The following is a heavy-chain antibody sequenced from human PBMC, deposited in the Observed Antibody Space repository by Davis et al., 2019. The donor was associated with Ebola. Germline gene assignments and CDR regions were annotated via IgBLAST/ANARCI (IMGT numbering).Heavy chain of an antibody. CDR2: IYHSGSS. Sequence: LRLSCTVSGGSISNGDYSWSCIRQSPGKGLEWMGYIYHSGSSFYNPSLKSRVSMSIDRSKNHFALRLTSVTAVDTAVYYCARGIYESIGYDRPEWYFDLWGRGTLVTVSS. CDR1: GGSISNGDYS. D-gene: IGHD3-22*01. CDR3: ARGIYESIGYDRPEWYFDL. V-gene: IGHV4-30-2*06. J-gene: IGHJ2*01.